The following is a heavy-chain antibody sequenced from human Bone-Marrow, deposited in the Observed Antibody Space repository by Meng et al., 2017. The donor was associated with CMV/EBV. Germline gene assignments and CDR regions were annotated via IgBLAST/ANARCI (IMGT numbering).Heavy chain of an antibody. V-gene: IGHV1-2*02. Sequence: ASVKVSCKAAEYTFSGYYMHWVRQAPGQGLEWMGWINPNSGSTNYAQKFQDRVTMTRDTSIGTAYMELNRLRSDDTAVYYGARDRGSSYYSVYGMDVWGQGTTVTVSS. CDR2: INPNSGST. CDR1: EYTFSGYY. CDR3: ARDRGSSYYSVYGMDV. D-gene: IGHD2-15*01. J-gene: IGHJ6*02.